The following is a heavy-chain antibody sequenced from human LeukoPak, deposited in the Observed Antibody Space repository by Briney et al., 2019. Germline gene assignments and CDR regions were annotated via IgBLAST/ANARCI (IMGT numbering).Heavy chain of an antibody. CDR3: APRVVVISAPFDY. CDR1: GFTFSSYG. D-gene: IGHD2-21*01. V-gene: IGHV3-30*02. J-gene: IGHJ4*02. Sequence: GGSLRLXCAASGFTFSSYGMHWVRQAPGKGLEWVAFIRCDGSNKYYADSVKGRFTISRDNSKNTLYLQMNSLRAEDTAVYYCAPRVVVISAPFDYWGQGTLVTVSS. CDR2: IRCDGSNK.